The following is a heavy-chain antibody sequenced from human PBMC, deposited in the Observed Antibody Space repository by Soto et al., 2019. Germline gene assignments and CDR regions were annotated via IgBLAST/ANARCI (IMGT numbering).Heavy chain of an antibody. D-gene: IGHD5-12*01. CDR3: ARGDSRYSGL. Sequence: PSETLSLTCAVYGGSFSAYYWTWIRQPPGKGLEWIGEINPSGSTNYTPSLKSRLTMSLDTSKNHFSLKLTSATAADTAVYYCARGDSRYSGLWGQGILVTVSS. V-gene: IGHV4-34*01. CDR2: INPSGST. J-gene: IGHJ4*02. CDR1: GGSFSAYY.